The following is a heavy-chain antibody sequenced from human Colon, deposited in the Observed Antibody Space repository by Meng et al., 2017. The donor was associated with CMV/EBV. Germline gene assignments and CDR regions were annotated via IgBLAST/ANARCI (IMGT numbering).Heavy chain of an antibody. CDR3: GRTPSRLGRVGP. V-gene: IGHV4-59*11. Sequence: SETLSLTCTVSGGSITSHYWSWIRQPPGKGLEWIGNIYYTGTTYYNPSLKSRVTISVDTSKNQFSLNLTSVTTADTAVYYCGRTPSRLGRVGPWGQGALVPSPQ. CDR2: IYYTGTT. CDR1: GGSITSHY. J-gene: IGHJ5*02. D-gene: IGHD5-12*01.